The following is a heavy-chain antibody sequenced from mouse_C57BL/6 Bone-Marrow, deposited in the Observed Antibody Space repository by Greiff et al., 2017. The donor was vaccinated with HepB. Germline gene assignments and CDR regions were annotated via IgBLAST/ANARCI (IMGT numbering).Heavy chain of an antibody. CDR2: ISSGGSYT. CDR3: ARLGRTGNYFDY. CDR1: GFTFSSYG. J-gene: IGHJ2*01. D-gene: IGHD4-1*01. Sequence: DVKLVESGGDLVKPGGSLKLSCAASGFTFSSYGMSWVRQTPDKRLEWVATISSGGSYTYYPASVKGRFTISRDNAKNTLYLQMSSLKSEDTAMYYCARLGRTGNYFDYWGQGTTLTVSS. V-gene: IGHV5-6*02.